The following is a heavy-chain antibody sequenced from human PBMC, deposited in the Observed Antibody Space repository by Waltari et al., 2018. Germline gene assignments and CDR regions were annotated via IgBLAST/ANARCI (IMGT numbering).Heavy chain of an antibody. J-gene: IGHJ4*02. CDR1: GGSISSGGYY. D-gene: IGHD2-2*01. CDR2: IYYSGST. Sequence: QVQLQESGPGLVKPSQTLSLTCTVSGGSISSGGYYWSSIRQHPGTGLEWIGYIYYSGSTYYNPSLKSRVTISVDTSKNQFSLKLSSVTAADTAVYYCARWACSSTSCYRGERYFDYWGQGTLVTVSS. CDR3: ARWACSSTSCYRGERYFDY. V-gene: IGHV4-31*03.